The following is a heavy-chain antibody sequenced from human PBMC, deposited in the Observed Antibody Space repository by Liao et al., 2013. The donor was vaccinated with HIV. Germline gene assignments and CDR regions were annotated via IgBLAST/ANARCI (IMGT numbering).Heavy chain of an antibody. J-gene: IGHJ4*02. D-gene: IGHD6-19*01. Sequence: QMQLQESGPGLVKPSETLSLTCSVSGGSVSSYYWSWIRQPAGKGLEWIGRIYNSGSTSYNPSLKSRVTISVDTSKNQFSLKLSSVTAADTAVYFCARAPSSGWLYYFDYWGQGTLVAVSS. CDR1: GGSVSSYY. CDR3: ARAPSSGWLYYFDY. V-gene: IGHV4-4*07. CDR2: IYNSGST.